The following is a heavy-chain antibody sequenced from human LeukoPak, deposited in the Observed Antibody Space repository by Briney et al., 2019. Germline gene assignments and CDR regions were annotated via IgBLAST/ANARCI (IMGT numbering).Heavy chain of an antibody. CDR1: GGSISSSSYY. CDR2: IYYSGST. V-gene: IGHV4-39*01. Sequence: SETLSLTCTVSGGSISSSSYYWGWIRQPPGKGLEWIGSIYYSGSTYYNPSLKSRVTISVDTSKNQFSLKLSSVTAADTAVYYCARSIGYSSSWTPWGQGTLVTVSS. J-gene: IGHJ5*02. CDR3: ARSIGYSSSWTP. D-gene: IGHD6-13*01.